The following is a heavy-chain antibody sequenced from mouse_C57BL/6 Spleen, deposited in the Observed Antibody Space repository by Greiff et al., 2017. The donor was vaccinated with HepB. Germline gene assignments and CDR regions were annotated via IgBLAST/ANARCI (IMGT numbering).Heavy chain of an antibody. D-gene: IGHD2-4*01. J-gene: IGHJ2*01. V-gene: IGHV1-4*01. CDR3: ARMITPYYFDD. CDR2: INPSSGYT. Sequence: QVQLKESGAELARPGASVKMSCKASGYTFTSYTMHWVKQRPGQGLEWIGYINPSSGYTKYNQKFKDKATLTADKSSSTAYMQLSSLTSEDSAVYYCARMITPYYFDDWGQGTTLTVSS. CDR1: GYTFTSYT.